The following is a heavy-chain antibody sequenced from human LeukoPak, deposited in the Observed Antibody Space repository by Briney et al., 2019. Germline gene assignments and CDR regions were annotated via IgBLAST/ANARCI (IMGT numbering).Heavy chain of an antibody. D-gene: IGHD1-1*01. J-gene: IGHJ5*02. CDR2: VYHDGNT. V-gene: IGHV4-4*02. CDR1: GGSISSGTW. Sequence: SETLSLTCAVSGGSISSGTWWSWVRQPPGKGLEWVGEVYHDGNTKYSPSFRSRVTMSADTSKKQFSLILTSVTAADTAVYYCARGAGGYRFDPWGQGTLVTVSS. CDR3: ARGAGGYRFDP.